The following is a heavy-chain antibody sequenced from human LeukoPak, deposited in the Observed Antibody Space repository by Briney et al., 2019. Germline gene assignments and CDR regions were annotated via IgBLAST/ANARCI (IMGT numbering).Heavy chain of an antibody. V-gene: IGHV1-2*06. CDR2: INPNSGGT. Sequence: GASVKVSCKASGYTFTGYYMHWVRQAPGQGLEWMGRINPNSGGTNYAQKFQGRVTMTRDTSISTAYMELSRLRSDDTAVYYCARGRLVGRGYYFDYWGQGTLVTVSS. CDR3: ARGRLVGRGYYFDY. CDR1: GYTFTGYY. J-gene: IGHJ4*02. D-gene: IGHD6-19*01.